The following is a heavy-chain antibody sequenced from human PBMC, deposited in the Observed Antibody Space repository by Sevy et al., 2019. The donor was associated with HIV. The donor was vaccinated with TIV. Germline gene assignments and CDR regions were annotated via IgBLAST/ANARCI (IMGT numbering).Heavy chain of an antibody. CDR2: IGAYNGNT. CDR1: GYTFSSYG. D-gene: IGHD3-10*01. CDR3: ARLSTVRGEFNWFDP. V-gene: IGHV1-18*01. Sequence: ASVKVSCKASGYTFSSYGISWVRQAPGQGLEWMGWIGAYNGNTKYAQKLQDRVTMTTDTSTSTAYMELRSLRSDDTAVYFCARLSTVRGEFNWFDPWGQGTRVTVSS. J-gene: IGHJ5*02.